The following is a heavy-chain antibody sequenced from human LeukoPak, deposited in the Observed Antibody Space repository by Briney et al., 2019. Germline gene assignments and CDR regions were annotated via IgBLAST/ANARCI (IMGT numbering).Heavy chain of an antibody. Sequence: SETLSLTCAVYGGSFSGYYWSWIRQPPGKGLEWIGEINHSGSTNYNPSLKSRVTISVDTSKNQFSLKLSSVTAADTAVYYCARDTGIFYYGSGKGSYYYYYMDVWGKGTTVTVSS. CDR2: INHSGST. CDR1: GGSFSGYY. J-gene: IGHJ6*03. CDR3: ARDTGIFYYGSGKGSYYYYYMDV. V-gene: IGHV4-34*01. D-gene: IGHD3-10*01.